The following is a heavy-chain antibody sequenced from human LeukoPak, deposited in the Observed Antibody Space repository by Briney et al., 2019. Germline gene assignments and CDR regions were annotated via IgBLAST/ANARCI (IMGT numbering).Heavy chain of an antibody. CDR2: ISGSGGST. CDR3: AKDMIQEGYGSGSYYGSLFDY. CDR1: GFTFSSYA. Sequence: PGGSLRLSCAASGFTFSSYAMSWVRQAPGKGLEWVSAISGSGGSTSYADSVKGRFTISRDNSKNTLYLQMNSLRAEDTAVYHCAKDMIQEGYGSGSYYGSLFDYWGQGTLVTVSS. D-gene: IGHD3-10*01. V-gene: IGHV3-23*01. J-gene: IGHJ4*02.